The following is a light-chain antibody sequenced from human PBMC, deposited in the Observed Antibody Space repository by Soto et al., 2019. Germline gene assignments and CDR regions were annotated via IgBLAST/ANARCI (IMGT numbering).Light chain of an antibody. Sequence: DIQMTQSPSTLSGYVGDRVTITCRASQTISSWLAWYQQKPGKAPKLLINVASTLQSGVPSRFSGSGSGTDFTLAISSLQPEDFATYYCQQSSSTPQTFGGGTKVDI. CDR2: VAS. V-gene: IGKV1-39*01. CDR1: QTISSW. CDR3: QQSSSTPQT. J-gene: IGKJ4*01.